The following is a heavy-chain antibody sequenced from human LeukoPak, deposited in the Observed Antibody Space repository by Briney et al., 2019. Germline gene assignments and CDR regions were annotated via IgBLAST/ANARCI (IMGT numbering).Heavy chain of an antibody. CDR2: INPKSGGT. Sequence: ASVKVSCKASGYTFTGYYMHWVRQVPGQALEWMGWINPKSGGTNYAQTFQGRVTMTRDTSITTAYKELSRLRSDDTAVYYCARGFSSWYLSPYYLEYCGQGTPVTVSS. CDR3: ARGFSSWYLSPYYLEY. D-gene: IGHD6-13*01. J-gene: IGHJ4*02. CDR1: GYTFTGYY. V-gene: IGHV1-2*02.